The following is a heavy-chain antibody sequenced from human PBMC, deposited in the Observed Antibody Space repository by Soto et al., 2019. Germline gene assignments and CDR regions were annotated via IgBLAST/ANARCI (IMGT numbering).Heavy chain of an antibody. J-gene: IGHJ4*02. Sequence: EVQLLESGGGLVQPGGSLRLSCAASGFTFSSYAMSWVRQAPGKGLEWVSAISGSGGSTYYADSVKGRFTISRDNSKNPLYLQMNSLRAEDTAVYYCAKEVGYCISTSCDATFDYWGQGTLVTVSS. D-gene: IGHD2-2*03. CDR1: GFTFSSYA. CDR2: ISGSGGST. V-gene: IGHV3-23*01. CDR3: AKEVGYCISTSCDATFDY.